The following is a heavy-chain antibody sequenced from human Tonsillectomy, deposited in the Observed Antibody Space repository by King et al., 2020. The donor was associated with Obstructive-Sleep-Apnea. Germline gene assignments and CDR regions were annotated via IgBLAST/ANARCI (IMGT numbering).Heavy chain of an antibody. V-gene: IGHV3-23*04. CDR1: GFTFSSYA. CDR3: AKDPKIVVVITTPFDY. J-gene: IGHJ4*02. CDR2: ISSSGGST. D-gene: IGHD3-22*01. Sequence: VQLVESGGGLVQPGGSLRLSCAASGFTFSSYAMSWVRQAPGKGLEWVSGISSSGGSTYYADSVKGRFTISRDNSKNTLYLQMNSLRAEETAVYYCAKDPKIVVVITTPFDYWGQGTLVTVSS.